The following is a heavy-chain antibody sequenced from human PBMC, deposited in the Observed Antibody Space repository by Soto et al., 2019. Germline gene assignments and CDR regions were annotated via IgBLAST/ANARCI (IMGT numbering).Heavy chain of an antibody. CDR3: ARDHPHSYGVYYFDY. V-gene: IGHV4-59*01. Sequence: SETLSLTSIISGGSISNFYWNWIRQPPGKGLEWIGYVDYSGSTNYNPSLKSRVTISIDTSKNQVSLKVNSVTAADTAVYYCARDHPHSYGVYYFDYWGQGTPVTVSS. CDR1: GGSISNFY. D-gene: IGHD5-18*01. CDR2: VDYSGST. J-gene: IGHJ4*02.